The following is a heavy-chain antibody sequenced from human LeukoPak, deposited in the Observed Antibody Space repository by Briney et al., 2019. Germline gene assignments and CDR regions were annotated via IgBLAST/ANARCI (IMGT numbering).Heavy chain of an antibody. D-gene: IGHD3-10*01. CDR3: ARERRGYYYGSGSYFDY. J-gene: IGHJ4*02. CDR2: IYYSGST. CDR1: GGSISSYY. Sequence: SETLSLTCTVSGGSISSYYWSWIRQPPGKGLEWIGYIYYSGSTNYNPSLKCRVTISVDTSKNQFSLKLSSVTAADTAVYYCARERRGYYYGSGSYFDYWGQGTLVTVSS. V-gene: IGHV4-59*01.